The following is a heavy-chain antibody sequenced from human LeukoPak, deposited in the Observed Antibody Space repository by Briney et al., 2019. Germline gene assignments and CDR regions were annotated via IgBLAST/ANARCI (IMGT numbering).Heavy chain of an antibody. CDR2: MNPKSGST. Sequence: ASVKVSCKASGYTFTSYDINWVRQATGQGLEWMGWMNPKSGSTGYAQKFQGRVTMARDTSISTAYMELRSLRSEDTAVYYCARGPYYYGSRSYYEDYYYYYYMDVWAEGTTVTVSS. J-gene: IGHJ6*03. CDR3: ARGPYYYGSRSYYEDYYYYYYMDV. V-gene: IGHV1-8*01. D-gene: IGHD3-10*01. CDR1: GYTFTSYD.